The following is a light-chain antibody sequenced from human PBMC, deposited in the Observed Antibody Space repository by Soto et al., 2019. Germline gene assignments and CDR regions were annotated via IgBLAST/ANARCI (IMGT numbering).Light chain of an antibody. CDR1: QSVGGNH. Sequence: EIVLTQSPDTLSLSPGERATLSCRASQSVGGNHVAWYQQKPGQAPRLLIWGASNWLTGIPDRFSGSGSGTDFTITINILEHEDFALCYCQHSCSSVLTFGQGTKVETK. V-gene: IGKV3-20*01. J-gene: IGKJ1*01. CDR3: QHSCSSVLT. CDR2: GAS.